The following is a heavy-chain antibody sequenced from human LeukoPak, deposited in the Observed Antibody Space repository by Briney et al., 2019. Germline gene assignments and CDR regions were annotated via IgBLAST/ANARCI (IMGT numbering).Heavy chain of an antibody. J-gene: IGHJ1*01. D-gene: IGHD1-26*01. V-gene: IGHV1-2*02. CDR2: ISPNSGGT. CDR3: AFRTVRSTIEYFQY. Sequence: GASVKVSCKASGYTFTGYYMHWVRQAPGQGLEWMGWISPNSGGTNYAQKFQGRVTMTRDTSISTAYMELSRLRSDDTAVYYCAFRTVRSTIEYFQYWGLGTLVTVSS. CDR1: GYTFTGYY.